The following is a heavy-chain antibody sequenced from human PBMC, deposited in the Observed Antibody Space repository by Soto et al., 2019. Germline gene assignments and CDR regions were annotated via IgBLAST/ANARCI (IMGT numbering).Heavy chain of an antibody. D-gene: IGHD3-3*01. V-gene: IGHV3-23*01. CDR1: GFSFGSYA. CDR3: ARWSYLDY. Sequence: GGSLRLSCAASGFSFGSYALSWVRQAPGKGLEWVSTISGSDGKTFYADTVKGRFSISRDTSQSTLYLQMNSLRADDTAMYYCARWSYLDYWGQGTRVTVSS. CDR2: ISGSDGKT. J-gene: IGHJ4*02.